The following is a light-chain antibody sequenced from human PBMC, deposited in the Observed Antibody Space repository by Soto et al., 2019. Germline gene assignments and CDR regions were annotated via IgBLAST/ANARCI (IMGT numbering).Light chain of an antibody. Sequence: QSALTQPASVSGSPGQSITISCTGSNTDIGGHKYVSWYQLHPGKAPKLIIYEVTERPSGVPDRFSGSKSGNAASLTVSGLQADDEAVYYCSSYTGTNNFVLFGGGTKLTVL. CDR3: SSYTGTNNFVL. J-gene: IGLJ2*01. CDR2: EVT. CDR1: NTDIGGHKY. V-gene: IGLV2-8*01.